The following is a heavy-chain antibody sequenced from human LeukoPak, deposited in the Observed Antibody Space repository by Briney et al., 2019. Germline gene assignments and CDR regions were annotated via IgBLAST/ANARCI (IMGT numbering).Heavy chain of an antibody. J-gene: IGHJ3*02. CDR2: ILNDGSQE. D-gene: IGHD3-16*01. CDR3: ARDDALGDNALDI. CDR1: GFTFSSYG. Sequence: PGGSLRLSCAASGFTFSSYGMHWVRQAPGKGLGWVAVILNDGSQEKHADSVKGRFTISRDNSKNTLFLQMNSLRAEDTAVYYCARDDALGDNALDIWGQGTMVTVSS. V-gene: IGHV3-33*01.